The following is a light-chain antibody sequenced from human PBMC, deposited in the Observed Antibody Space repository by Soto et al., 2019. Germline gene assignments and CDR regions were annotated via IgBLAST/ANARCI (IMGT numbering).Light chain of an antibody. V-gene: IGLV2-8*01. CDR1: SSDVGGYNY. Sequence: QSVLTQPPSASGSPGQSVTISCTGTSSDVGGYNYVSWYQHHPGKAPKLIIYEVYKRPSGVPDRFSGSKSGNTAALTVSGLQAEDEADYYCSSYTDSSTYVFGTGTKVTVL. CDR2: EVY. CDR3: SSYTDSSTYV. J-gene: IGLJ1*01.